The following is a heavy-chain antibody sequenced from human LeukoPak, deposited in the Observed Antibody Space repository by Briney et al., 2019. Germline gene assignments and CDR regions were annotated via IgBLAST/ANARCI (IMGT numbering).Heavy chain of an antibody. CDR3: ARGSPWGWFDP. J-gene: IGHJ5*02. D-gene: IGHD3-16*01. CDR1: GGSISSYY. V-gene: IGHV4-59*01. Sequence: SETLSLTCTVSGGSISSYYWSWIRQPPGKGLEWIGYIYYSGSTNYNPSLKSRVTISVDTSKNQFSLKLSSVTAADTAVYYCARGSPWGWFDPWGQGTLVTVSS. CDR2: IYYSGST.